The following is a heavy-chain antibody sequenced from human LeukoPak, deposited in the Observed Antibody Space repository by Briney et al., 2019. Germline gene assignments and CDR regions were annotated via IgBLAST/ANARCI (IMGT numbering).Heavy chain of an antibody. J-gene: IGHJ6*02. CDR3: ARDRCSSTSCYTRNAYYYGMDV. V-gene: IGHV1-69*04. CDR2: IIPILGIA. Sequence: SVKVSCKASGGTFSSYAISWVRQAPGQGLEWMGRIIPILGIANYAQKFQGRVTITADKSTSTAYMELSSLRSEDTAVYYCARDRCSSTSCYTRNAYYYGMDVWGQGTTVTVSS. CDR1: GGTFSSYA. D-gene: IGHD2-2*02.